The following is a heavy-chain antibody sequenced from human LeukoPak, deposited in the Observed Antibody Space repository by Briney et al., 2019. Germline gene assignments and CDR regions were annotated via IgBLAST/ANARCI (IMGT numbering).Heavy chain of an antibody. J-gene: IGHJ4*02. CDR2: IYYSGST. CDR1: GGSISSSSYY. D-gene: IGHD3-22*01. V-gene: IGHV4-39*07. Sequence: SETLSLTCNVSGGSISSSSYYWGWIRQPPGKGLEWFGSIYYSGSTYYNSSLKSRVTISGDTSKNQFSLKLSSVTAPDTAVYYCATASSDTSGYYFDYWGQGTLVTVSS. CDR3: ATASSDTSGYYFDY.